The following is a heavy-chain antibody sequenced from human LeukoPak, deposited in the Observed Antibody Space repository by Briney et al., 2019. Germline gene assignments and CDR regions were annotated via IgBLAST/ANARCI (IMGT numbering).Heavy chain of an antibody. CDR1: GFTFSSYW. CDR3: ARDRYYYGSGSPNWFDP. V-gene: IGHV3-7*01. CDR2: IKQDGSEK. D-gene: IGHD3-10*01. Sequence: GGSLRLSCAASGFTFSSYWMSWVRQAPGKGLEWVANIKQDGSEKCYVDSVKGRFTISRDNAKNSLYLQMNSLRAEDTAVYYCARDRYYYGSGSPNWFDPWGQGTLVTVSS. J-gene: IGHJ5*02.